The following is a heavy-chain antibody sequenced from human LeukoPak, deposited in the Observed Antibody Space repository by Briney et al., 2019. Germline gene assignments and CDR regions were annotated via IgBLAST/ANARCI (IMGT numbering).Heavy chain of an antibody. V-gene: IGHV3-7*01. CDR1: GLTFRSYW. D-gene: IGHD7-27*01. Sequence: PGGSLRLSCTFSGLTFRSYWMNWVRQAPGKGLEWVANINPGGNEIRSVDSVKGRSIISRDNAKNSLDLQMSSLRGEDTAVYYCMCWGTDNHWGQGILVTVSS. J-gene: IGHJ4*02. CDR3: MCWGTDNH. CDR2: INPGGNEI.